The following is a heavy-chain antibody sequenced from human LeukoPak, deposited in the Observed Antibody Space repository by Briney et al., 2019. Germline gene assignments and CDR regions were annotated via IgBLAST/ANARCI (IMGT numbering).Heavy chain of an antibody. CDR1: GFTFSNFA. D-gene: IGHD3-10*01. Sequence: GGSLRLSCAASGFTFSNFAMSWVRQAPGKGLEWVSSISGTGVNTHCADSARGRFTISRDYSKNTLYLRMSSLRAEDTAVYYCAKSSVRGVDSFDYWGQGTLVTVSS. CDR3: AKSSVRGVDSFDY. V-gene: IGHV3-23*01. CDR2: ISGTGVNT. J-gene: IGHJ4*02.